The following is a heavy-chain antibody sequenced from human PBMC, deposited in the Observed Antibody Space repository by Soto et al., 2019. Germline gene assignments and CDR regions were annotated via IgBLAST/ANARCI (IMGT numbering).Heavy chain of an antibody. D-gene: IGHD6-19*01. CDR2: INHSGSA. CDR3: ARGLITGSHYAGGWYYFDA. V-gene: IGHV4-34*01. J-gene: IGHJ4*02. CDR1: GESFSGYI. Sequence: QVQLQQSGAGLLKPSETLSLTCAVYGESFSGYIWTWIRQTPGKGLQWIGQINHSGSASYNPSLKSGVTIAVHTSISQFYLELSSVTAADTAVYYCARGLITGSHYAGGWYYFDAWGQGTQVTVSS.